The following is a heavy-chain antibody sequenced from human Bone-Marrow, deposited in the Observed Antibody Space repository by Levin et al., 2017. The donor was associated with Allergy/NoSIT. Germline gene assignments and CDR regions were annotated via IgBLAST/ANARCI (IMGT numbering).Heavy chain of an antibody. CDR1: GFTFSSYW. D-gene: IGHD3-10*01. J-gene: IGHJ4*02. Sequence: GESLKISCAASGFTFSSYWMSWVRQAPGKGLEWVANIKQDGSEKYYVDSVKGRFTISRDNAKNSLYLQMNSLRAEDTAVYYCAREGFGELHFDYWGQGTLVTVSS. V-gene: IGHV3-7*01. CDR2: IKQDGSEK. CDR3: AREGFGELHFDY.